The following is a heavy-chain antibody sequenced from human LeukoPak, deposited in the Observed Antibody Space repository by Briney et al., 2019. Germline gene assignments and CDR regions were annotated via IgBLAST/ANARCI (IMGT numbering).Heavy chain of an antibody. CDR2: INHSGST. Sequence: PSETLSLTCAVYGGSFSGYYWSWIRQPPGKGLEWIGEINHSGSTNYNPSLKSRVTISVDTSKNQFSLKLSSVTAADTAVYYCARTWGYSYGFTNWFDPWGQGTLVTVSS. CDR3: ARTWGYSYGFTNWFDP. D-gene: IGHD5-18*01. V-gene: IGHV4-34*01. CDR1: GGSFSGYY. J-gene: IGHJ5*02.